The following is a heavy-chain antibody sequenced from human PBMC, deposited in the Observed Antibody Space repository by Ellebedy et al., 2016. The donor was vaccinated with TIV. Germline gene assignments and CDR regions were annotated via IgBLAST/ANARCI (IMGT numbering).Heavy chain of an antibody. CDR3: AREDGDYPVDAFDV. D-gene: IGHD4-17*01. CDR2: VSYDGSKK. V-gene: IGHV3-30*03. CDR1: GFTFGDFG. J-gene: IGHJ3*01. Sequence: GESLKISXSGSGFTFGDFGIHWVRQSPGKVLEGVAVVSYDGSKKSYSDSVGGRFTVSRDNSNNVVHLHMNKLKTEDTAVYYCAREDGDYPVDAFDVWGQGTMVSVSS.